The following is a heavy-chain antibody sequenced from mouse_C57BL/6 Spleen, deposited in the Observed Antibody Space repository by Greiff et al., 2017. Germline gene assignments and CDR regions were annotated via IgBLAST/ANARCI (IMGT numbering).Heavy chain of an antibody. D-gene: IGHD2-4*01. CDR1: GFNIKDYY. Sequence: EVKLVESGAELVKPGASVKLSCTASGFNIKDYYMHWVKQRTEQGLEWIGRIDPEDGETKYAPKFQGKATITADTSSNTAYLQLSSLTSEDTAVYYCARRYYEYDEGYYAMDYWGQGTSVTVSS. J-gene: IGHJ4*01. CDR3: ARRYYEYDEGYYAMDY. V-gene: IGHV14-2*01. CDR2: IDPEDGET.